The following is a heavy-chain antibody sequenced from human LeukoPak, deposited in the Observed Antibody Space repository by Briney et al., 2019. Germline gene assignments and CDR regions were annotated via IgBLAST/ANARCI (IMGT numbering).Heavy chain of an antibody. J-gene: IGHJ6*03. V-gene: IGHV4-61*02. CDR2: IYTSGST. CDR3: AREAVVSTAFYYYYYMDV. D-gene: IGHD6-19*01. Sequence: SETLSLTCTVSGGSISSGSYYWSWIRQSAGKGLEWIGRIYTSGSTNYNPSLKIRVTISVDTSKNQFSLKLSSVTAADTAVYYCAREAVVSTAFYYYYYMDVWGKGTTVTVSS. CDR1: GGSISSGSYY.